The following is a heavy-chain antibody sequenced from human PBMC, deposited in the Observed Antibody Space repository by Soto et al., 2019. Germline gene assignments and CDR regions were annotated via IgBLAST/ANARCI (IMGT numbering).Heavy chain of an antibody. CDR2: INPNSGGT. V-gene: IGHV1-2*02. J-gene: IGHJ6*02. CDR1: GYTFTGYY. D-gene: IGHD1-26*01. Sequence: ASVKVSCKASGYTFTGYYMHWVRQAPGQGLEWMGWINPNSGGTNYAQKFQGRVSMTRDTSISTAYLALSRLRSDDTDVYYCALGGSYYDVNYYYYYGMDVWGQGTTVTVSS. CDR3: ALGGSYYDVNYYYYYGMDV.